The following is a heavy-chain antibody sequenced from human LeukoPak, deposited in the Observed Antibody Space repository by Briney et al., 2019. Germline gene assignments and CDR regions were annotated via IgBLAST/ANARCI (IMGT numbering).Heavy chain of an antibody. J-gene: IGHJ4*02. CDR2: IIPSVCTA. Sequence: ASLKVSCKASGDTFSSYAISWVRQAPGQGLEWMGIIIPSVCTANYPQNFQGRVTITADESTSTAYMQLSSLRAEDTAVYYCARDGAGSSSSCYRCFDDWGQGTLVTVSS. CDR3: ARDGAGSSSSCYRCFDD. V-gene: IGHV1-69*11. D-gene: IGHD2-2*01. CDR1: GDTFSSYA.